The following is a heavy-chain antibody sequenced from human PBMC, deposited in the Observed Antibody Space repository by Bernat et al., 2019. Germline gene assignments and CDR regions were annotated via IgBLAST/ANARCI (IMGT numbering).Heavy chain of an antibody. J-gene: IGHJ6*02. CDR3: ARVYYDSLETYYYYGMDV. Sequence: EVQVVESGGGLVKPGGSLRLSCAGFGFSFTTYSMNWVRQPPGKGLEWVSSISSSSHYINYADSVKGRFTISRDNAKNSLWMQMNNLRAEDTVVYDCARVYYDSLETYYYYGMDVWGQGTTVTVSS. V-gene: IGHV3-21*01. CDR1: GFSFTTYS. D-gene: IGHD3-22*01. CDR2: ISSSSHYI.